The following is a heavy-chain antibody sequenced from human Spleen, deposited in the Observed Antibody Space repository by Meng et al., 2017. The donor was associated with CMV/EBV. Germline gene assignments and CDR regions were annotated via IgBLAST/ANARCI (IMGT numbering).Heavy chain of an antibody. Sequence: SGFTFTDYYMSWIRQAPGKGLEWVSYISSSGTTIYYADSVKGRFTISRDNAKNSLYLQMNSLRVEDTAVFYCARDYRRRLVGAIGGYWGQGTLVTVSS. CDR1: GFTFTDYY. J-gene: IGHJ4*02. CDR2: ISSSGTTI. CDR3: ARDYRRRLVGAIGGY. V-gene: IGHV3-11*01. D-gene: IGHD1-26*01.